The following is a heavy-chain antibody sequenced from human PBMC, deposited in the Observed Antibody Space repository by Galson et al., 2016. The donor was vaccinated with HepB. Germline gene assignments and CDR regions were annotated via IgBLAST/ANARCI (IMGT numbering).Heavy chain of an antibody. CDR1: GFTFSNYD. D-gene: IGHD2-15*01. V-gene: IGHV3-13*01. CDR2: IGAAGDT. CDR3: AREGGCSGGRCHNAAFDI. Sequence: SLRLSCAASGFTFSNYDMHWVRQATGKGLEWVSAIGAAGDTYYPDSVKGRFTISRENANNSLYLHMNSLRAGDTAVYYCAREGGCSGGRCHNAAFDIWGQGTMVTVSS. J-gene: IGHJ3*02.